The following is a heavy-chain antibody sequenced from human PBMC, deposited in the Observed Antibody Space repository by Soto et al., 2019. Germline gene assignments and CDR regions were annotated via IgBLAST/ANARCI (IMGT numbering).Heavy chain of an antibody. Sequence: ASVNVSCKSSVYTLTSYGISWVGPAPGQGREWMGWISAYNGNTNYVQKLQGRVTMTTDTYKSTAYLELRSLRSDDTAVYYCAREGYDILTGRGWFDPWGQGTLVTVSS. CDR1: VYTLTSYG. CDR3: AREGYDILTGRGWFDP. J-gene: IGHJ5*01. V-gene: IGHV1-18*04. D-gene: IGHD3-9*01. CDR2: ISAYNGNT.